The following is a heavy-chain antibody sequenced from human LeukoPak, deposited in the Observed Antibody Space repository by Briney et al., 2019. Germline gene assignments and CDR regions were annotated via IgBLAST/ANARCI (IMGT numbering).Heavy chain of an antibody. CDR3: ARESETRITIFGVVSYFDY. CDR1: GGSISSSSYY. V-gene: IGHV4-39*07. Sequence: SETLSLTCTVSGGSISSSSYYWGWIRQPPGKGLESIGSIYYSGSTYYNPSLKSRVTISVDTSKNQFSLKLSSVTAADTAVYYCARESETRITIFGVVSYFDYWGQGTLVTVSS. J-gene: IGHJ4*02. CDR2: IYYSGST. D-gene: IGHD3-3*01.